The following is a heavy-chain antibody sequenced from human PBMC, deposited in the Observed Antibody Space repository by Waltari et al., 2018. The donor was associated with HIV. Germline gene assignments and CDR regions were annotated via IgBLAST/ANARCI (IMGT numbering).Heavy chain of an antibody. CDR2: ITHGGRN. Sequence: QVQLHQWGAGLLRPSETLSLTCAVYGGSFSGYYWTWIRQPPGKGLECLGEITHGGRNNYNPSLKSRVTISADTSKNQLSLTVRSMAAADTAVYYCARRNYGDQADVFDIWGQGTMVTVSS. CDR1: GGSFSGYY. D-gene: IGHD4-17*01. V-gene: IGHV4-34*01. CDR3: ARRNYGDQADVFDI. J-gene: IGHJ3*02.